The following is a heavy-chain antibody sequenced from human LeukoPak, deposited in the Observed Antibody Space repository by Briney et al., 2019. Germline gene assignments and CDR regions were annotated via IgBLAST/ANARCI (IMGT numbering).Heavy chain of an antibody. CDR2: ISSSSSYI. CDR3: ARDHGIVVVTASRLDS. CDR1: GFTFSSYS. Sequence: KPGGSLRLSCAASGFTFSSYSMYWVRQAPGKGLEWVSSISSSSSYIDYADSVKGRFTISRDNAKNSLYLQMNSLRAEDTAVYFCARDHGIVVVTASRLDSWGQGTLVTVSS. V-gene: IGHV3-21*01. J-gene: IGHJ4*02. D-gene: IGHD2-21*02.